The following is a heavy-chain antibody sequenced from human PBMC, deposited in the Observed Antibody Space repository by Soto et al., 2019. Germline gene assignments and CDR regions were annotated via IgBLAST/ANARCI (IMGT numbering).Heavy chain of an antibody. J-gene: IGHJ4*01. Sequence: PSQTLSLTSAITGDSVSSNSAGWSWVRQSPSRGLEWLGRTYYRSKWYYEYAVSVRGRITINPDTSKNQYSLQLNSVTPEDTAVYFCARGEQYSGRIFDYWGQGTLVTVSS. D-gene: IGHD1-26*01. CDR2: TYYRSKWYY. CDR1: GDSVSSNSAG. CDR3: ARGEQYSGRIFDY. V-gene: IGHV6-1*01.